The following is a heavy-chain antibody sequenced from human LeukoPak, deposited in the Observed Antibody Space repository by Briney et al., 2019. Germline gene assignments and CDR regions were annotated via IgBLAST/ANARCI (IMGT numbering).Heavy chain of an antibody. CDR3: ARARALVIYYFDY. Sequence: SVKVSCKASEGTFSSYAISWVRQAPGQGLEWMGGIIPIFGTANYAQKFQGRVTITADESTSTAYMELSSLRSEDTAVYYCARARALVIYYFDYWGQGTLVTVSS. J-gene: IGHJ4*02. D-gene: IGHD3-9*01. CDR1: EGTFSSYA. V-gene: IGHV1-69*13. CDR2: IIPIFGTA.